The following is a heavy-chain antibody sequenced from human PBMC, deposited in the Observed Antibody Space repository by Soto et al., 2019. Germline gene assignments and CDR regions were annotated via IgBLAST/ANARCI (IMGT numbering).Heavy chain of an antibody. CDR1: GYTFTTYA. Sequence: ASVKVSCKASGYTFTTYAMHWVRQAPGQRLEWMGWINAGDGYTKYSQKFLGRVTLTRDTSASIAYMELSSLRSEDTAVYYCARDQFCSNGVCYTGWLDPWGQGTLVTVSS. D-gene: IGHD2-8*01. CDR2: INAGDGYT. J-gene: IGHJ5*02. V-gene: IGHV1-3*01. CDR3: ARDQFCSNGVCYTGWLDP.